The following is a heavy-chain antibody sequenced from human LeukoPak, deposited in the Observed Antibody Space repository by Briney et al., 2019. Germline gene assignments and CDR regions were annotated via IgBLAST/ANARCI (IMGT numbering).Heavy chain of an antibody. V-gene: IGHV4-59*01. J-gene: IGHJ6*03. CDR3: ARGRVSSSTRYSTYYYYFYMDV. CDR2: IDHTGST. Sequence: KSSETLSLTCTVSDDSITIYYWSWIRQPPGKGLEWIGYIDHTGSTNYNPSLNSRVTISRDTSKNHFSLKLSSATAADTAVYFCARGRVSSSTRYSTYYYYFYMDVWGKGTTVTVSS. CDR1: DDSITIYY. D-gene: IGHD4-11*01.